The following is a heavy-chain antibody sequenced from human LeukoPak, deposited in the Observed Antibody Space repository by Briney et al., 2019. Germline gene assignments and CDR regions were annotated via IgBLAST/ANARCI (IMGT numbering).Heavy chain of an antibody. J-gene: IGHJ4*02. V-gene: IGHV3-33*01. Sequence: GGSLRLSCAAAGFTFSSYGMHWVRQAPGKGLEWVAVIWYDGSNKYYADSVKGRFTISRDNSKNTLYLQMNSLRAEDTAVYYCARDMTYCSSTSCPFDYWGQGTLVTVSS. CDR2: IWYDGSNK. CDR3: ARDMTYCSSTSCPFDY. CDR1: GFTFSSYG. D-gene: IGHD2-2*01.